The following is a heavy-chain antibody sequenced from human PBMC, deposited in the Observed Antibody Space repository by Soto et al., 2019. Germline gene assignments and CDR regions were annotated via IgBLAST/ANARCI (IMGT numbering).Heavy chain of an antibody. J-gene: IGHJ4*02. V-gene: IGHV3-7*01. CDR1: GFTLSSYW. CDR2: IKQDGSEK. Sequence: LRLSCAASGFTLSSYWMSWVRQAPGKGLEWVANIKQDGSEKYYVDSVKGRFTISRDNAKNSLYLQMNSLRVEDTAIYFCARENYFDYWGQGTLVTVSS. CDR3: ARENYFDY.